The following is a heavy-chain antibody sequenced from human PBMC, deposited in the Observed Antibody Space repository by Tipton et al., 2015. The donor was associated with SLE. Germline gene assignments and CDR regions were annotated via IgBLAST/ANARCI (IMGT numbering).Heavy chain of an antibody. CDR2: ISYHGSNK. D-gene: IGHD2-2*03. V-gene: IGHV3-30*03. CDR3: ARDRYGYFYAVDS. Sequence: SLRLSCAASGFTFTNYGMHWVRQAPGKGLERVAVISYHGSNKYYADSVEGRFTISRDNAKNSLFLQMDNLRPEDTAVYYCARDRYGYFYAVDSWGHGTLVTVSS. CDR1: GFTFTNYG. J-gene: IGHJ5*01.